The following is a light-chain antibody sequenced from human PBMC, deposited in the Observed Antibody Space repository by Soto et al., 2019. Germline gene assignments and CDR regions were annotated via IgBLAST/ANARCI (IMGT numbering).Light chain of an antibody. CDR3: QQSYSTPPK. Sequence: DIQMTQSPSTLSGSVGDRVTITCRASQGIRNDLGWDQQKAGKAPKLLIYAASSLQSGVPSRLSGSGSVTDFTLTISSLQTEDFATYSCQQSYSTPPKFGQGTKVDIK. J-gene: IGKJ1*01. V-gene: IGKV1-39*01. CDR1: QGIRND. CDR2: AAS.